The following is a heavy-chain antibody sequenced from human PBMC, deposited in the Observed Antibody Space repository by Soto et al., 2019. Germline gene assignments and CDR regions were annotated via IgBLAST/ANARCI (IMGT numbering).Heavy chain of an antibody. Sequence: GGSLRLSCAASGFTFNTNAMSWVRQAPGKGLEWVSSISGTGSRTYYADSVKGRFTIARDNSKNTVSLQMNNLRAEDTAVYYCAKSPWRSYCGGDCPWFQHWGQGTLVTVSS. J-gene: IGHJ1*01. CDR1: GFTFNTNA. CDR3: AKSPWRSYCGGDCPWFQH. V-gene: IGHV3-23*01. D-gene: IGHD2-21*02. CDR2: ISGTGSRT.